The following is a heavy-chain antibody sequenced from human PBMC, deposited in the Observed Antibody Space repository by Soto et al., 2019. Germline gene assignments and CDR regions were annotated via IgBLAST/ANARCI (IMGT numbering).Heavy chain of an antibody. Sequence: SETLSLTCTVSGGSVSSGSYYWSWIRQPPGKGLEWIGYIYYSGSANYNPSLKSRVTISVDTSKNQFSLKLSAATAAETAVDDCARGDRRGGRTTGDLDYWGQGTLVTVSS. V-gene: IGHV4-61*01. CDR2: IYYSGSA. D-gene: IGHD1-26*01. CDR1: GGSVSSGSYY. CDR3: ARGDRRGGRTTGDLDY. J-gene: IGHJ4*02.